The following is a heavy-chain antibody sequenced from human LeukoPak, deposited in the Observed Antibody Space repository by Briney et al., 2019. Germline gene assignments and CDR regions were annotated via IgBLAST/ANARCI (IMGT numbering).Heavy chain of an antibody. CDR1: GGTFSSYA. D-gene: IGHD2-21*02. Sequence: SVKVSCKASGGTFSSYAISWVRQAPGQGLEWMGGIIPIFGTANYAQKFQGRVTITADESTSTAYMELSSLRSDDTAVYYCARDTLLVTSPDYWGQGTLVTVSS. V-gene: IGHV1-69*01. CDR2: IIPIFGTA. CDR3: ARDTLLVTSPDY. J-gene: IGHJ4*02.